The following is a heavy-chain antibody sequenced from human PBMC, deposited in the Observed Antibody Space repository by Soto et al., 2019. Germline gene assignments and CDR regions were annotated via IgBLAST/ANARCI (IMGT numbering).Heavy chain of an antibody. D-gene: IGHD4-17*01. CDR3: ASGSYGDYSD. CDR2: ISSDSVWI. V-gene: IGHV3-21*01. CDR1: GFTFSSST. Sequence: PXGSLLLSCAASGFTFSSSTMNWVRQAPGKGLEWVSSISSDSVWIYYAASVKGRFTISRDNAKNSLFLQMSSLRAEDTAVYYCASGSYGDYSDWGQGTLVTVSS. J-gene: IGHJ4*02.